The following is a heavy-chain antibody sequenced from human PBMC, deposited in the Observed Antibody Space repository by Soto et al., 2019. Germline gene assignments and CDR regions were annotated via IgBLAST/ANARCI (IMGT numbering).Heavy chain of an antibody. D-gene: IGHD3-10*01. CDR3: AKDEVPTPSLYGMDV. Sequence: GGSLRLSCAASGFTFSTYGMHWVRQAPGKGLEWVALISYDGSNKNYADSVKGRFTISRDNSKNTLSLQMNSLRAEDTAVYYCAKDEVPTPSLYGMDVWGQGTTVTVSS. J-gene: IGHJ6*02. V-gene: IGHV3-30*18. CDR1: GFTFSTYG. CDR2: ISYDGSNK.